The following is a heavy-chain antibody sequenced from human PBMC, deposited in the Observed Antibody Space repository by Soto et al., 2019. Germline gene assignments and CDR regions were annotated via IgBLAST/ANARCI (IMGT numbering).Heavy chain of an antibody. CDR1: GYTFTNYG. V-gene: IGHV1-18*01. CDR3: ARETGGDNYGPGGFDI. J-gene: IGHJ3*02. Sequence: QVRLVQSGAEVKKPGASVTVSCKASGYTFTNYGINWVRQAPGHGLEWMGWISTFNGNTKFAQRLQGRVTMTRDTSTSTVCMDLKSLRSDDTAVYFCARETGGDNYGPGGFDIWGQGTMVTVSS. CDR2: ISTFNGNT. D-gene: IGHD5-18*01.